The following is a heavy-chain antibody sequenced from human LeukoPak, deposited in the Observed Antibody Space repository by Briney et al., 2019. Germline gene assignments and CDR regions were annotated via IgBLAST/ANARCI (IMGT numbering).Heavy chain of an antibody. CDR1: GFTFSGYA. D-gene: IGHD6-13*01. J-gene: IGHJ4*02. CDR3: AKFAAAGLYFDY. Sequence: PGGSLRLSCAASGFTFSGYAMSWVRQAPGKGLEWVSAISGSGGSTYYADSVKGRFTISRDNSKNTLYLQMNCLRAEDTAVYYCAKFAAAGLYFDYWGQGTLVTVSS. CDR2: ISGSGGST. V-gene: IGHV3-23*01.